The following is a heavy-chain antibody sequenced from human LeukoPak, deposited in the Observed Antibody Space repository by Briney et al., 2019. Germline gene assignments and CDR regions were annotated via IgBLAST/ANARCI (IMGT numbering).Heavy chain of an antibody. D-gene: IGHD1-26*01. CDR2: ITAYNGNT. V-gene: IGHV1-18*01. Sequence: ASVKVSCKASGYTFTSYGISWVRQAPGQGLEWMGWITAYNGNTNYAQKLQGRVTMTTDTSTSTDYMELRSLRSDDTAVYYCASRSRGSYTFDYWGQGTLVTVSS. CDR3: ASRSRGSYTFDY. CDR1: GYTFTSYG. J-gene: IGHJ4*02.